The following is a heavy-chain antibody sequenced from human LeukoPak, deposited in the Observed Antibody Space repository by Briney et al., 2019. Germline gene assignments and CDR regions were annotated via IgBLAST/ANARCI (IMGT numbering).Heavy chain of an antibody. J-gene: IGHJ6*03. CDR1: GGSISSYY. CDR3: ARDPSIVGADYMDV. Sequence: SETLSLTCTVSGGSISSYYWSWIRQPPGKGLEWIGYIYYSGSTNYNPSLTSRVSISVDTSKNQFSLKLSSVTAGDTAVYYCARDPSIVGADYMDVWGKGTTVTVSS. D-gene: IGHD1-26*01. V-gene: IGHV4-59*01. CDR2: IYYSGST.